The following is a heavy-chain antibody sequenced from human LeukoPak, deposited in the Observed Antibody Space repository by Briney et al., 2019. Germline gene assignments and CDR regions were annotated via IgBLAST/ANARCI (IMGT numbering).Heavy chain of an antibody. J-gene: IGHJ4*02. CDR2: MYYSGSP. Sequence: GSLRLSCAASGFTVSSNYMSWIRQPPGKGLEWIGYMYYSGSPNYNPSLKSRVTMSVDTSKNQFSLKLNSVTAADTAVYYCARGGTYRGGADYWGQGTLVTVSS. D-gene: IGHD4-11*01. CDR3: ARGGTYRGGADY. V-gene: IGHV4-59*02. CDR1: GFTVSSNY.